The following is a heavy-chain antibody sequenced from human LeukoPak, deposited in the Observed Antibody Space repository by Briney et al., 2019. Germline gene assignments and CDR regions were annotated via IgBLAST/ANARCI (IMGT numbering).Heavy chain of an antibody. V-gene: IGHV3-23*01. D-gene: IGHD3-10*01. J-gene: IGHJ1*01. CDR2: ISGSGLST. CDR1: GFTFSSYS. CDR3: ANAIWFGESNSEY. Sequence: GGSLRLSCAASGFTFSSYSMTWVRQAPGKGLEWVSAISGSGLSTYYAESVKGRFTISRDNFKLYLRMNSLRAEDTAVYYCANAIWFGESNSEYWGQGTLVTVSS.